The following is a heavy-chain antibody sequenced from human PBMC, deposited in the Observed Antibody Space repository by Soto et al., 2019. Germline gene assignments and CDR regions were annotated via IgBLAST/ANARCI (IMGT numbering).Heavy chain of an antibody. CDR3: ARGPRGYYYGSGSPPGWFDP. CDR2: INHSGST. Sequence: KPSETLSRTGAVYGGSFSGYYWSWIRQPPGKGLEWIGEINHSGSTNYNPSLKSRVTISVDTSKNQFSLKLSSVTAADTAVYYCARGPRGYYYGSGSPPGWFDPWGQGTLVTVSS. J-gene: IGHJ5*02. V-gene: IGHV4-34*01. D-gene: IGHD3-10*01. CDR1: GGSFSGYY.